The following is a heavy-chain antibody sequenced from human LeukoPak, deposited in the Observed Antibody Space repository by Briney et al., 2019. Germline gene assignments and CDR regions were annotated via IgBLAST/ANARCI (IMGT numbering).Heavy chain of an antibody. V-gene: IGHV4-39*07. CDR3: ARGGSYTMVKNY. J-gene: IGHJ4*02. CDR1: GGSIRSSSYY. CDR2: MYSSGST. D-gene: IGHD1-26*01. Sequence: SETLSLTCTVSGGSIRSSSYYWGWIRQPPGKGLEWIGSMYSSGSTYYNPSLKSRVTISVDTSKNQFSLKLSSVTAADTAVYYCARGGSYTMVKNYWGRGTLVTVSS.